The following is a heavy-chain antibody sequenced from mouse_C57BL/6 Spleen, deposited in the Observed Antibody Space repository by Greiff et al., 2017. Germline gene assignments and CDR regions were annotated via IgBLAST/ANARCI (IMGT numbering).Heavy chain of an antibody. Sequence: QVQLQQSGPELVKPGASVKISCTASGYAFSSSWMNWVKQRPGKGLEWIGRIYPGDGDTNYNGKFKGKATLTADKSSSTAYMQLSSLTSEESAVYFCASAGLISTVVATRDRYFDVWGTGTTVTVSS. CDR3: ASAGLISTVVATRDRYFDV. J-gene: IGHJ1*03. CDR2: IYPGDGDT. CDR1: GYAFSSSW. V-gene: IGHV1-82*01. D-gene: IGHD1-1*01.